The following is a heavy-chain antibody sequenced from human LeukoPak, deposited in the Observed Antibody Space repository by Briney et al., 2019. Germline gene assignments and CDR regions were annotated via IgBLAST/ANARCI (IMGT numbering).Heavy chain of an antibody. CDR1: GFTFSIYA. CDR2: ISGSGGTA. CDR3: ARSYDSSGYYDEALAY. V-gene: IGHV3-23*01. J-gene: IGHJ4*02. D-gene: IGHD3-22*01. Sequence: PGASLRLSCAASGFTFSIYAMSWVRQAPGKGLEWVSAISGSGGTAYYADSVKGRFTISRDNAKNSLYLQMNSLRAEDTAVYYCARSYDSSGYYDEALAYWGQGTLVTVSS.